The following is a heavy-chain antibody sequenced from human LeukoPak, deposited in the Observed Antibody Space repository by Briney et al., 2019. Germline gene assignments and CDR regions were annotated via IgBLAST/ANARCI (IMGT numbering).Heavy chain of an antibody. CDR3: ARAHYYDSSGYYRAFDY. J-gene: IGHJ4*02. CDR1: GASISSSY. V-gene: IGHV4-38-2*02. Sequence: SDTLSLTCTVSGASISSSYWGWIRQPPGKGLEWIGSIYHSGSTYYNPSLKSRVTISVDTSKNPFSLKLSSVTAADTAVYYCARAHYYDSSGYYRAFDYWGQGTLVTVSS. D-gene: IGHD3-22*01. CDR2: IYHSGST.